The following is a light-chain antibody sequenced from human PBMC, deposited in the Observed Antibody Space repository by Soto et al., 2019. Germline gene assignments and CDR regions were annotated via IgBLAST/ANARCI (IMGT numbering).Light chain of an antibody. V-gene: IGKV3-20*01. Sequence: EIVLMQSPGTLSLTPGQRATLSCRASQSVSSSYVAWYQQKPGQAPSLLIYGASSRATGIPDRFSGSGSGTDFTLTISRLEPEDFAVYYCQQYGSSPWTFGQGTNVDIK. CDR3: QQYGSSPWT. J-gene: IGKJ1*01. CDR2: GAS. CDR1: QSVSSSY.